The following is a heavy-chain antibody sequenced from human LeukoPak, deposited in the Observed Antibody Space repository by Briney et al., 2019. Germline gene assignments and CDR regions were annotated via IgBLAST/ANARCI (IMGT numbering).Heavy chain of an antibody. CDR1: GGSFSGYY. Sequence: KPSETLSLTCAVYGGSFSGYYWSWIRQPPGKGLEWIGEINHSGSTNYNPSLKSRVTISVDTSKNQFSLKLSSVTAADTAVYYCARGYYGDYGYFDLWGRGTLVTVSS. CDR2: INHSGST. V-gene: IGHV4-34*01. J-gene: IGHJ2*01. CDR3: ARGYYGDYGYFDL. D-gene: IGHD4-17*01.